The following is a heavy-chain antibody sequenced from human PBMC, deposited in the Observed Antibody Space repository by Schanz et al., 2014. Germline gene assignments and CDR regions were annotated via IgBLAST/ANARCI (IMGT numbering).Heavy chain of an antibody. V-gene: IGHV3-48*01. D-gene: IGHD6-13*01. CDR1: GFDFNSYS. J-gene: IGHJ4*01. CDR2: IATSSSTR. Sequence: EVRLVESGGGLVQPGGSLRLSCEASGFDFNSYSVNWVRQVPGKGLEWLSYIATSSSTRHYADSVKGRVTISRDNAKNSLYLQMNSLRAEDTAVYYCAREQIMAAAGLVDYWGHGTLVTVSS. CDR3: AREQIMAAAGLVDY.